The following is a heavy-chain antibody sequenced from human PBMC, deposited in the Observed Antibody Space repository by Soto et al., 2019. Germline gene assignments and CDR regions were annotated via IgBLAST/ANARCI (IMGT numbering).Heavy chain of an antibody. CDR2: ISGSSNII. Sequence: EVPLVESGGGLVQRGGSVRLSCAPSGFTLSPYSMNWVRQAPRKGLEWISYISGSSNIINYADSVKGRFTISRDNTKNSLYLQMNSLRDEDTAVYYCARGFDLQYGMDVWGQGTTVTVSS. CDR1: GFTLSPYS. J-gene: IGHJ6*02. V-gene: IGHV3-48*02. D-gene: IGHD3-10*01. CDR3: ARGFDLQYGMDV.